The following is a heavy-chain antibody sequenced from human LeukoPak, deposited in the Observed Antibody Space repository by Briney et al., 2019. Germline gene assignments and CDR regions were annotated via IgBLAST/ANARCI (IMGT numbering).Heavy chain of an antibody. D-gene: IGHD2-2*01. V-gene: IGHV1-18*01. J-gene: IGHJ5*02. CDR2: ISAYNGNT. CDR3: ARDSSTSWGGNDNWFDP. Sequence: ASVTVSCKASGYTFISYGFSWVRQAPGQGLEWMGWISAYNGNTNYPQKLQGRVTMTTDTSTSTAYMELRSLRSDDTAVYYCARDSSTSWGGNDNWFDPWGQGTLVTVSS. CDR1: GYTFISYG.